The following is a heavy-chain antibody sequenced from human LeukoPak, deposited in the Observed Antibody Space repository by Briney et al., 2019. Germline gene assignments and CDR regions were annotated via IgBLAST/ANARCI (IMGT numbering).Heavy chain of an antibody. CDR3: ARDLGYYDFWSGYYVEYYFDY. J-gene: IGHJ4*02. V-gene: IGHV1-18*01. CDR1: GYTFTSYG. CDR2: ISAYNGNT. D-gene: IGHD3-3*01. Sequence: GASVTVSCKASGYTFTSYGISWVRQAPGQGLEWMGWISAYNGNTNYAQKLQGRVTMTTDTSTSTAYMELRSLRSDDTAVYYCARDLGYYDFWSGYYVEYYFDYWGQGALVTVSS.